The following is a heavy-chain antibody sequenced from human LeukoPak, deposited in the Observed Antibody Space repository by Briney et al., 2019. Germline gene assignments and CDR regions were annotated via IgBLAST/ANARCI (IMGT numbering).Heavy chain of an antibody. CDR1: GYTFTGYY. D-gene: IGHD1-26*01. J-gene: IGHJ4*02. Sequence: ASVQVSCQASGYTFTGYYMHWVRQAPGQGLEWMGWINPNSGGTNYAQKFQGRVTMTRDTSISTAYMEPSRLRSDDTAVYYCARSSGSYPTDYWGQGTLVTVSS. CDR3: ARSSGSYPTDY. V-gene: IGHV1-2*02. CDR2: INPNSGGT.